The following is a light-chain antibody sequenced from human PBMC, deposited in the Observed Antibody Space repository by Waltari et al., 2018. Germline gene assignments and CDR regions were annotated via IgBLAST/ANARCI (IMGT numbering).Light chain of an antibody. CDR3: MQGSHWPRT. CDR1: QSPVHSDGNTY. J-gene: IGKJ2*01. Sequence: VVLTQSPLSLPVTLGQRASLSCRSSQSPVHSDGNTYLSWFHQRQGRSPRRLIYKISRRESGVPDRFSGSGSGTDCTLKISRVEAEDVGVYYCMQGSHWPRTFGQGTKLEI. CDR2: KIS. V-gene: IGKV2-30*02.